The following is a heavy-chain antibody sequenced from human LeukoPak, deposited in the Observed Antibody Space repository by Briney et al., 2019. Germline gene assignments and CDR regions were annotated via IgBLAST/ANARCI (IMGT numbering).Heavy chain of an antibody. D-gene: IGHD3-22*01. V-gene: IGHV3-23*01. Sequence: SGGSLRLSCAASGFTFSTHAMSWVRQAPGKGLEWVSTISRSGDSTYYADSVRGRFTISRDISKSTLYLEMSSLRAEDTAVYYCAIQAGGYYQPLDFWGQGTLVTVSS. CDR3: AIQAGGYYQPLDF. CDR1: GFTFSTHA. J-gene: IGHJ4*02. CDR2: ISRSGDST.